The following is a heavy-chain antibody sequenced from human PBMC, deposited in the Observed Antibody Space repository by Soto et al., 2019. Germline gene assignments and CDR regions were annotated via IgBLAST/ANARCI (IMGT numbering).Heavy chain of an antibody. D-gene: IGHD3-16*01. Sequence: SETLSLTCTFSGVSTIDYYWTWIRQTPGQGLEWLGYVYFRGRTSYNPSLKSRVAMSVDTSKNQISLNLSSVTAADTAVYYCASVTFGGVVLAHWGQGTLVTVSS. V-gene: IGHV4-59*01. CDR2: VYFRGRT. J-gene: IGHJ4*02. CDR1: GVSTIDYY. CDR3: ASVTFGGVVLAH.